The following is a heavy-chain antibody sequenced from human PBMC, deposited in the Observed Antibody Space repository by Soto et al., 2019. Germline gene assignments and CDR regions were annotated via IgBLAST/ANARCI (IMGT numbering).Heavy chain of an antibody. D-gene: IGHD1-20*01. CDR2: IIPLLGIT. Sequence: QAQLMQSGAEVQKPGSSVKVSCKASGGTFSGYAINWVRQAPGQGLEWMGGIIPLLGITDDGQKFQGRITIAADESTGTAYMALRGLRAEDTAVYYCARDPRSITGTTSSEDFQHWGQGTLVSVSS. V-gene: IGHV1-69*01. CDR1: GGTFSGYA. CDR3: ARDPRSITGTTSSEDFQH. J-gene: IGHJ1*01.